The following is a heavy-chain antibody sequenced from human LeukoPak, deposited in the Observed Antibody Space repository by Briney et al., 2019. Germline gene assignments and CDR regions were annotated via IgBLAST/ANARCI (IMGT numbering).Heavy chain of an antibody. CDR1: GYTFSSYY. Sequence: GASVKVSCKASGYTFSSYYMHGVRQAPGQGLEWMGIINPSGGGASYAQKFQGRVTMTRDTSISTAYMELSRLRPDDTAVYYCARDRRRDCSSTSCYELDYYYGMDVWGQGTTVTVSS. V-gene: IGHV1-46*01. CDR3: ARDRRRDCSSTSCYELDYYYGMDV. CDR2: INPSGGGA. J-gene: IGHJ6*02. D-gene: IGHD2-2*01.